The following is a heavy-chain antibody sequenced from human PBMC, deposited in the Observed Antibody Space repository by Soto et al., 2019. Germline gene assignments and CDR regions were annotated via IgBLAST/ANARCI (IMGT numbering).Heavy chain of an antibody. Sequence: QVQLVQSGTEVKKPGSSVQVSCKASGGTFRNYPINWVRQAPGQGLEWMGSIFPLTDIPDYAQNFQARLTISADNSTSTAYMELSSRTSDDTAMYFCARGPLVVLNYFESWGQGTLVTVSS. CDR1: GGTFRNYP. V-gene: IGHV1-69*02. J-gene: IGHJ4*02. CDR3: ARGPLVVLNYFES. CDR2: IFPLTDIP.